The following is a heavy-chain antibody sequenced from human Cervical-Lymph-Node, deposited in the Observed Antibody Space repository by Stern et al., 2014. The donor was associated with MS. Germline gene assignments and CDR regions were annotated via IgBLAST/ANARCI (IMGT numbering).Heavy chain of an antibody. CDR3: ARGHIPYAYNYLFDY. D-gene: IGHD5-24*01. J-gene: IGHJ4*02. CDR2: AWYDGSTA. CDR1: GFTFSSYG. Sequence: VQLVESGGGVVQPGTSLRLSCEASGFTFSSYGMHWVRQAPGKGLEWVALAWYDGSTAYYTNSVKGRFTTSRGHSKNTVSLQMNSLTSEDTAVYYFARGHIPYAYNYLFDYWGQGTLVTVSS. V-gene: IGHV3-33*01.